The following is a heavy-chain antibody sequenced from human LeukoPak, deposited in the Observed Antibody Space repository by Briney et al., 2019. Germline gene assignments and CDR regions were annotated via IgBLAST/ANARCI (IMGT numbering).Heavy chain of an antibody. D-gene: IGHD1-26*01. Sequence: ASVKVSCKASGGTFSSYAISWVRQAPGQGLEWMGGIIPIFGTANYAQKFQGRVTITADESTSTAYMELSSLRSEDTAVYYCAKDGLGATDSWGQGTLVTVSS. CDR2: IIPIFGTA. CDR1: GGTFSSYA. CDR3: AKDGLGATDS. V-gene: IGHV1-69*13. J-gene: IGHJ5*01.